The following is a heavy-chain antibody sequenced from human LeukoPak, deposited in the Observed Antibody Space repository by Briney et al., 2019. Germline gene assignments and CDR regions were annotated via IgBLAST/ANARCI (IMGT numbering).Heavy chain of an antibody. Sequence: GASVKVSCKASGGTFNSYAISWVRQAPGQGLEWMGGIIPIFGTPNYAQKFQGRVTITADESTSTAYMELSSLRSEDTAVYYCASPDIVTVPLTMTRPQYFHHWGQGTLVTVSS. CDR1: GGTFNSYA. CDR3: ASPDIVTVPLTMTRPQYFHH. J-gene: IGHJ1*01. D-gene: IGHD2/OR15-2a*01. CDR2: IIPIFGTP. V-gene: IGHV1-69*01.